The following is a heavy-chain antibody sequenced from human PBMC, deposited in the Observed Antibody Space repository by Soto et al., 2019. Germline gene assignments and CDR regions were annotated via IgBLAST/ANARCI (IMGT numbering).Heavy chain of an antibody. CDR2: ISAYNGNT. J-gene: IGHJ4*02. D-gene: IGHD2-21*02. CDR3: ARDQGPYCGGDCSFFDY. CDR1: GYTFTSYG. V-gene: IGHV1-18*01. Sequence: ASVKVSCKASGYTFTSYGISWVRQAPGQGLEWMGWISAYNGNTNYAQKLQGRVTMTTDTSTSTAYMELRSLRSDDTAVYYCARDQGPYCGGDCSFFDYWGQGTLVTVSS.